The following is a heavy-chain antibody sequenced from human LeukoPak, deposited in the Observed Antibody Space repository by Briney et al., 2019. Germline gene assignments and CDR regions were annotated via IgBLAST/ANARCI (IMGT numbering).Heavy chain of an antibody. J-gene: IGHJ4*02. CDR3: ARDPSAGGGNYLEN. D-gene: IGHD4-23*01. CDR1: VCTFGSSG. CDR2: IWYDGSNK. V-gene: IGHV3-33*01. Sequence: PGGSLRLSCAASVCTFGSSGMHWVRKAPGKRPKRVADIWYDGSNKYYAHSVKGRFTISRDNSKNTLYLQMNSLRAEDTALYYCARDPSAGGGNYLENWGQGTLVTVSS.